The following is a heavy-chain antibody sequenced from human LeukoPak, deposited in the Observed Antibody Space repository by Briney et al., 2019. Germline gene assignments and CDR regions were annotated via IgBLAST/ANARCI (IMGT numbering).Heavy chain of an antibody. D-gene: IGHD6-6*01. CDR2: ISSSSSYI. V-gene: IGHV3-21*01. CDR1: GFTFSSYS. J-gene: IGHJ4*02. Sequence: PGGSLRLSCAASGFTFSSYSMNWVRQAPGKGLEWVSSISSSSSYIYYADSVKGRFTISRDNAKNSLYLKMNSLRAEDTAVYYCARAEYSSSFFDYWGQGTLVTVSS. CDR3: ARAEYSSSFFDY.